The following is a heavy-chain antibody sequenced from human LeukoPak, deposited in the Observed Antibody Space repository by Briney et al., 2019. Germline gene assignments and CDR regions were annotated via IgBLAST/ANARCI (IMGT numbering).Heavy chain of an antibody. J-gene: IGHJ4*02. V-gene: IGHV3-64D*09. CDR2: ISSNGRST. Sequence: GGSLRLSCSASGFTFSGYTMYWVRQAPGKGLEFVSAISSNGRSTYYTDSVKGRFTISRDNSKFTLYLQLSSLRTEDTAVYYCSSAVDIVGRPFDYWGQGTLVTVSS. CDR3: SSAVDIVGRPFDY. D-gene: IGHD5-12*01. CDR1: GFTFSGYT.